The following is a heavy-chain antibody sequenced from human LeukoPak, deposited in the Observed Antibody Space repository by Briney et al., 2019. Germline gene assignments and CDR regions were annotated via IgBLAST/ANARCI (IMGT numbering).Heavy chain of an antibody. J-gene: IGHJ6*03. V-gene: IGHV4-34*01. CDR1: GGSLSGYY. D-gene: IGHD1-1*01. Sequence: SETLSLTCAVYGGSLSGYYWSWIRQPPGKGLEWIGEINHSGSTNYNPSLKSRVTISVDTSKNQFSLKLRSVTAAGTAVYFCARGRVSSSTWYSTYYYYFYMDVWGKGTTVTVSS. CDR3: ARGRVSSSTWYSTYYYYFYMDV. CDR2: INHSGST.